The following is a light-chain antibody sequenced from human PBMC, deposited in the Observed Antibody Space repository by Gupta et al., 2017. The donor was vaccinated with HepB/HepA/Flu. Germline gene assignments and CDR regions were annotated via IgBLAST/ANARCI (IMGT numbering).Light chain of an antibody. CDR2: DAS. Sequence: EIVLTQSPATLSLSPGERATLSCRASQSVSSYLAWYQQKPGQAPRLLIYDASNRATGIPARLSGSGYGTDFTLTISSREPEDFAVYYCQQRSNWPPYTFGQGTKLEIK. CDR1: QSVSSY. J-gene: IGKJ2*01. V-gene: IGKV3-11*01. CDR3: QQRSNWPPYT.